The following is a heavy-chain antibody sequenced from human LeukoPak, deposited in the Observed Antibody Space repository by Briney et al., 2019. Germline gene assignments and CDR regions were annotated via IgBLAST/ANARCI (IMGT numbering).Heavy chain of an antibody. CDR1: GFTFSNYA. CDR3: ARGRSGSHHFDS. Sequence: SGGSLRLSCAGSGFTFSNYAMHRVRHAPGKGLEGVAIISYDGSNKYYADSVKGRFTISRDNSKNTLYLQMNSLRADDTAVYCCARGRSGSHHFDSWGQGTLVTVPS. CDR2: ISYDGSNK. D-gene: IGHD3-10*01. J-gene: IGHJ4*02. V-gene: IGHV3-30*04.